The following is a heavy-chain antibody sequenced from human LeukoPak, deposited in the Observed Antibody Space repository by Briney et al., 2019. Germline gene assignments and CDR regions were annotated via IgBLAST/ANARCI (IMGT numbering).Heavy chain of an antibody. J-gene: IGHJ6*03. CDR3: ATGITPVGVVVVYYMDV. CDR1: GYTLTELS. CDR2: FDPEDGET. D-gene: IGHD2-15*01. V-gene: IGHV1-24*01. Sequence: ASVKVSCKVSGYTLTELSMHWVRQAPGKGLEWMGGFDPEDGETIYAQKFQGRVTMTEDTSRDTAYMELSSLRSEDTAVYYCATGITPVGVVVVYYMDVWGKGTTVTVSS.